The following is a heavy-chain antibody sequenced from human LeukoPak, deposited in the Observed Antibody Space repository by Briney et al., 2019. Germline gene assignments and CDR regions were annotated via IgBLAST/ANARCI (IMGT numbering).Heavy chain of an antibody. D-gene: IGHD6-13*01. CDR1: GYSFSNYG. Sequence: ASVKVSCKASGYSFSNYGINWVRQAPGQGLEWMGWISAHNGNTQYAREIQGRATMTTDTSTGTAYMELRSLRSDDTAVYYCARDGLYSSRSFDYWGQGTLVTVSS. V-gene: IGHV1-18*01. CDR3: ARDGLYSSRSFDY. CDR2: ISAHNGNT. J-gene: IGHJ4*02.